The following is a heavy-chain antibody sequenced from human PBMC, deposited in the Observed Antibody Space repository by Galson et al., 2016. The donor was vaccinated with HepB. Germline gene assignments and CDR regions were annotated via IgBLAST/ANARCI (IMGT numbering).Heavy chain of an antibody. D-gene: IGHD3-9*01. Sequence: TLSLTCSVSGGSINSGSYYWTWIRQPAGMGLEYIGRIPISGSTNYNPPLRRRVTMSLDTSKNQFSLRLRSVTAADTAVYYCARQPIPDTVLVNYFDYWGQGTLVTVSS. V-gene: IGHV4-61*02. J-gene: IGHJ4*02. CDR2: IPISGST. CDR3: ARQPIPDTVLVNYFDY. CDR1: GGSINSGSYY.